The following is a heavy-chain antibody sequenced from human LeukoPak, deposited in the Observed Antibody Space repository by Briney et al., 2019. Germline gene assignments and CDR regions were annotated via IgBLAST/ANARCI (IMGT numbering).Heavy chain of an antibody. J-gene: IGHJ4*02. D-gene: IGHD1-26*01. CDR1: GGSISSYY. Sequence: SETLSLTCTVSGGSISSYYWSWIRQPPGKGLEWIGYIYYSGSTNYNPSLKSRVTISVDTSKNQFSLKLSSVTAADTAVYYCARQIPATWEAQISLSYFDYWGLGTLVTVSS. CDR2: IYYSGST. CDR3: ARQIPATWEAQISLSYFDY. V-gene: IGHV4-59*01.